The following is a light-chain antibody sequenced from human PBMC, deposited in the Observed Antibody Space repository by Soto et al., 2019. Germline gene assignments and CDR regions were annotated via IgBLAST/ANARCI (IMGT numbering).Light chain of an antibody. CDR2: AAS. J-gene: IGKJ1*01. CDR1: QSISSY. Sequence: DIQMTQSPSSLSASVGDRVTITFRASQSISSYLNWYQQKPGKAPKLLIYAASSLQSGVPSRFSGSGSGTDFTLTISILQPEDFATYYCQQSYSTPRTFGQGTKMEIK. V-gene: IGKV1-39*01. CDR3: QQSYSTPRT.